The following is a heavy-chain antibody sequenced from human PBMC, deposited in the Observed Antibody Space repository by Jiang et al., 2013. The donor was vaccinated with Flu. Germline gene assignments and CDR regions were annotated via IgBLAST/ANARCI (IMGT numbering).Heavy chain of an antibody. J-gene: IGHJ2*01. Sequence: GAEVKKPGASVKVSCKASGYTFTSYGISWVRQAPGQGLEWMGWIAAYSGNTNYVQKLQGRVTMTTDTSTSTAYMELRSLRSDDTAVYYCARVDPISTGLYRYWYFDLWGRGTLVTVSS. CDR2: IAAYSGNT. V-gene: IGHV1-18*01. CDR3: ARVDPISTGLYRYWYFDL. D-gene: IGHD3-16*01. CDR1: GYTFTSYG.